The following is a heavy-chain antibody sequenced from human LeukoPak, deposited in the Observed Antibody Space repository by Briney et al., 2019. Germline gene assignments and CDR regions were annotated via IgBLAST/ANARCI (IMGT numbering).Heavy chain of an antibody. CDR2: IYYSGST. J-gene: IGHJ5*02. Sequence: NPSETLSLTCTVSGGSISSSGYYWGWIRQPPGKGLEWTASIYYSGSTFYNPSLKSRVTISVDTSKNQLSLKLSSLTAADTAVYYCARHEYSGSYYGLSWFDPWGQGTLVTVSS. V-gene: IGHV4-39*01. D-gene: IGHD1-26*01. CDR3: ARHEYSGSYYGLSWFDP. CDR1: GGSISSSGYY.